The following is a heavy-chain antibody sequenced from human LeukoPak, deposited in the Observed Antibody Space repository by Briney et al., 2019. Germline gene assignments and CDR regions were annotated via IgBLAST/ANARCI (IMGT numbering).Heavy chain of an antibody. V-gene: IGHV3-15*01. CDR2: IKSKTDGGTP. J-gene: IGHJ4*02. D-gene: IGHD3-22*01. Sequence: GGSLRLSWAASGFTFSNAWMSWVRQAPGKGLEWVGRIKSKTDGGTPDYAAPVKGRFTISRDDSKNTLYLQMNSLKTEDTAVYYCTTDGPNYYDSTIDYWGQGTLVTVSS. CDR3: TTDGPNYYDSTIDY. CDR1: GFTFSNAW.